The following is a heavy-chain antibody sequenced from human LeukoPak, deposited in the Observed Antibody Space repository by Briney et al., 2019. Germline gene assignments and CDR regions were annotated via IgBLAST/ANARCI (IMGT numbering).Heavy chain of an antibody. CDR1: VGTFSSYA. J-gene: IGHJ6*03. V-gene: IGHV1-69*01. Sequence: SVKVSCKASVGTFSSYAISWVRQAPGQGLEWMGGIIPIFGTANYAQKFQGRVTITADESTSTAYMELSSLRSEDTAVYYCARGRYSRIFYYYYMDVWGKGTTVTVSS. CDR2: IIPIFGTA. D-gene: IGHD6-13*01. CDR3: ARGRYSRIFYYYYMDV.